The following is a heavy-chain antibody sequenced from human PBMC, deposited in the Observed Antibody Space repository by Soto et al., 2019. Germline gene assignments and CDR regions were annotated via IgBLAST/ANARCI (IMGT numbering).Heavy chain of an antibody. CDR1: GFTFHYAW. Sequence: PGGSLRLACAASGFTFHYAWMSWVRHIPGKGLEWVGRIKSKTDGGTTDYAAPVKGRFSISKDDSKNTLYLQMSSLKTEDTAVYYCTTDAASYDIVAGYLYWGQGSLVTVSS. CDR2: IKSKTDGGTT. V-gene: IGHV3-15*01. D-gene: IGHD3-9*01. CDR3: TTDAASYDIVAGYLY. J-gene: IGHJ4*02.